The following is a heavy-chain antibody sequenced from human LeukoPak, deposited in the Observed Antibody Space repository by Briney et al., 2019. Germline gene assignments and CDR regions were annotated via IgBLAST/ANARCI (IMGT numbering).Heavy chain of an antibody. CDR1: GGSISSYY. Sequence: SETLSLTCTVSGGSISSYYWSWIRQPPGKGLEWIGYIYYSGNTNYNPSLKSRVTISIGTSKNQFSLNLSSVTAADTAVYYCARVGSGSFDYWGQGTLVTVSS. J-gene: IGHJ4*02. V-gene: IGHV4-59*01. D-gene: IGHD6-19*01. CDR2: IYYSGNT. CDR3: ARVGSGSFDY.